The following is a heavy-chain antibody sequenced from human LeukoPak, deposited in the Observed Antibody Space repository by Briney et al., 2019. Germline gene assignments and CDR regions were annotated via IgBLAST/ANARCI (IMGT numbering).Heavy chain of an antibody. J-gene: IGHJ3*02. CDR3: ARGNANDAFDI. V-gene: IGHV4-59*01. CDR2: IYYSGTT. Sequence: SETLSLTCSVSGGSLSNYYWSWIRQPPGKGLEWIGYIYYSGTTNYNPSLKSRVTISVDTSKNQFSLKLSSVTAADTAVYYCARGNANDAFDIWGQGTMVTVSS. D-gene: IGHD4/OR15-4a*01. CDR1: GGSLSNYY.